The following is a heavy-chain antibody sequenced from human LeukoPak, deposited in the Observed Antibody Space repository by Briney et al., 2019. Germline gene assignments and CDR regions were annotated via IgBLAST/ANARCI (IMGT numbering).Heavy chain of an antibody. CDR3: ARDRRRVRGVITNWFDP. CDR1: GYAFTGYY. J-gene: IGHJ5*02. CDR2: INPNSGGT. D-gene: IGHD3-10*01. Sequence: ASVKVSSKASGYAFTGYYMHWVRQAPGQGLEWMGWINPNSGGTNYAQKFQGRVTMTRDTSISTAYMELSRLRSDDTAVYYCARDRRRVRGVITNWFDPWGQGTLVTVSS. V-gene: IGHV1-2*02.